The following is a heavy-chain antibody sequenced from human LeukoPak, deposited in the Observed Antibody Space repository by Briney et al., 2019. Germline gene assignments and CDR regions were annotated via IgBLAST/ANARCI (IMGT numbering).Heavy chain of an antibody. Sequence: GESLKISCKGSGYSFTSYWIGWVRQMPGKGLEWMGIIYPGDSDTRYSPSFQGQVTISADKSISTAYLQWSSLKASDTAMYYCARLYPEYSGYAKPEYYFDYWGQGTLVTVSS. V-gene: IGHV5-51*01. J-gene: IGHJ4*02. D-gene: IGHD5-12*01. CDR3: ARLYPEYSGYAKPEYYFDY. CDR2: IYPGDSDT. CDR1: GYSFTSYW.